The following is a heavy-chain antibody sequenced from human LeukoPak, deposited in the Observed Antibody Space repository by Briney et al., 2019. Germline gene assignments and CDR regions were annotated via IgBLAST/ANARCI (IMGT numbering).Heavy chain of an antibody. CDR1: GGSISSGGYY. CDR3: ARDGGNSLWYFDL. Sequence: TLSLTCTVSGGSISSGGYYWSWIRQHPGKGLEWIGYIYYSGSTYYNPSLKSRVTISVDTSKNQFSLKLSSVTAADTAVYYCARDGGNSLWYFDLWGRGTLVTVSS. V-gene: IGHV4-31*03. CDR2: IYYSGST. D-gene: IGHD4-23*01. J-gene: IGHJ2*01.